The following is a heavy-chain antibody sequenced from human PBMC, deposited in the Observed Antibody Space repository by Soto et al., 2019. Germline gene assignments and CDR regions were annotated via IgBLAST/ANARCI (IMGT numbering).Heavy chain of an antibody. CDR1: GGSISSYY. J-gene: IGHJ6*03. D-gene: IGHD2-2*01. CDR2: IYYSGST. Sequence: PSETLSLTCTVSGGSISSYYWSWIRQPPGKGLEWIGYIYYSGSTNYNPSLKSRVTISVDTSKNQFSLKLSSVTAADTAVYYCARRNIVVVPAVETYYYYYYMDVWGKGTTVTV. CDR3: ARRNIVVVPAVETYYYYYYMDV. V-gene: IGHV4-59*08.